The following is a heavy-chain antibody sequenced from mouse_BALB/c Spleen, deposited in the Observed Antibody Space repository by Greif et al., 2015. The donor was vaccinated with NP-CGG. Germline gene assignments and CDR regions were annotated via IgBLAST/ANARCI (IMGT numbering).Heavy chain of an antibody. J-gene: IGHJ4*01. CDR1: GFSLTSYG. Sequence: QVQLQQSGPGLVQPSQSLSITCTVSGFSLTSYGVHWVRQSPGKGLEWLGVIWRGGSTDYNAAFMSRLSITKDNSKSXVFFKMNSLQADDTAIYYCAKNGGSSLYYAMDYWGQGTSVTVSS. CDR3: AKNGGSSLYYAMDY. CDR2: IWRGGST. V-gene: IGHV2-5*01. D-gene: IGHD1-1*01.